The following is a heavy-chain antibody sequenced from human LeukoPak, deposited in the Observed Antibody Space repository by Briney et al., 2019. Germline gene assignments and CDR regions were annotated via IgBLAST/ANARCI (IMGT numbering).Heavy chain of an antibody. CDR2: IKRDGSEK. J-gene: IGHJ4*02. D-gene: IGHD3-16*01. CDR3: ARGMGVDH. Sequence: GGSLRLSCTASGFTFSGFWMTWVRQVPGKGLEWVANIKRDGSEKNYVDSVKGRFTISRGNAENSLYLQMNSLRVEDTAVYYCARGMGVDHWGQGTLVTVSS. V-gene: IGHV3-7*01. CDR1: GFTFSGFW.